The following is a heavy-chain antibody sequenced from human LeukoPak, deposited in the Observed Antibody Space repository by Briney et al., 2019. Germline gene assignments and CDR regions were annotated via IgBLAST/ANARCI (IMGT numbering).Heavy chain of an antibody. Sequence: SETLSLTCTVSGGSVSSYYWSWLRQPPQKGREWIGFIYYSGTTHYKSSLKSRVTISVDTSKNQFSLRLSSVTAADTALYYCARHSAYSPHYFDYWGQETLVTVSS. J-gene: IGHJ4*02. V-gene: IGHV4-59*08. D-gene: IGHD1-26*01. CDR3: ARHSAYSPHYFDY. CDR1: GGSVSSYY. CDR2: IYYSGTT.